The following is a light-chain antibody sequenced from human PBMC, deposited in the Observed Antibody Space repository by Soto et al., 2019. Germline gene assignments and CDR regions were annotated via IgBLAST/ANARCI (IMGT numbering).Light chain of an antibody. CDR2: LAS. J-gene: IGKJ4*01. V-gene: IGKV4-1*01. Sequence: DIVMTQSPDSLAVSLGERATINCKSSQSVLYNSNNKNYLAWYQQKPGQPPNLLIYLASTRESGVPDRFSGSGSGTDFTLTISSLQAEDVAVYYCQQYYSIPVTFGGGTKVEIK. CDR1: QSVLYNSNNKNY. CDR3: QQYYSIPVT.